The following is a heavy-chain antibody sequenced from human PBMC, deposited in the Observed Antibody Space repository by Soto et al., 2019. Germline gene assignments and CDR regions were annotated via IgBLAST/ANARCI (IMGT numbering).Heavy chain of an antibody. CDR3: ATYYHYGSGFRFDS. CDR2: INAGNGNT. Sequence: GASVKVSCKASGYTFTSYAMHWVRQAPGQRLEWMGWINAGNGNTKYSQKFQGRVTISRDNAKDLLYLQMNDLRVEGTAVYYCATYYHYGSGFRFDSWGQGTLVTVSS. CDR1: GYTFTSYA. V-gene: IGHV1-3*01. D-gene: IGHD3-3*02. J-gene: IGHJ5*01.